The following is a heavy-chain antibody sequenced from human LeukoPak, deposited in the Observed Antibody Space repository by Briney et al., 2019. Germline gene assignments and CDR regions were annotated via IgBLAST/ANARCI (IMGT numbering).Heavy chain of an antibody. D-gene: IGHD3-22*01. V-gene: IGHV5-51*01. J-gene: IGHJ1*01. Sequence: GESLKISCKGSAYTFTNYWIGWVRQVPGKGLEWMGIVYFDDSDVRYSPSFQGQVTISADKSVSTAYLQRSSLKASDTAIYYCARGNDYDTSGPRAYFEHWGQGTLVTVSS. CDR2: VYFDDSDV. CDR1: AYTFTNYW. CDR3: ARGNDYDTSGPRAYFEH.